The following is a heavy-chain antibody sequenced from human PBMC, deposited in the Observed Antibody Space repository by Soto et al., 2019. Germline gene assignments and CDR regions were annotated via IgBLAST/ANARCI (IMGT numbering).Heavy chain of an antibody. CDR3: ARDSSGWHWYFDL. D-gene: IGHD6-19*01. V-gene: IGHV6-1*01. CDR1: GDSVSSDSAT. Sequence: QVQLQQSGPGLVKPSQTLSLICAISGDSVSSDSATWNWIRQSPSRGLEWLGRTYYRSKWYNDYAVSVKSRXAXTXDXXKNQLSLQLNSVTPEDTAVYFSARDSSGWHWYFDLWGRGTLVTVSS. J-gene: IGHJ2*01. CDR2: TYYRSKWYN.